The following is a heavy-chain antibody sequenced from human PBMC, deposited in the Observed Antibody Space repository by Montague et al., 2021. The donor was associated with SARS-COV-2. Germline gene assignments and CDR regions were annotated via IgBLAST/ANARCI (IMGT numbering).Heavy chain of an antibody. J-gene: IGHJ4*02. D-gene: IGHD3-22*01. V-gene: IGHV4-61*01. CDR2: INHTRSX. Sequence: SETLSLTCSVSGVSISNGSCYWSWLRPPPGKDLMWIGYINHTRSXNYXLSLNGRVTLSIDTFKNQFSLNLTSVTAADTAVYYCVREKYYFDDSGSKWGQGTLATV. CDR1: GVSISNGSCY. CDR3: VREKYYFDDSGSK.